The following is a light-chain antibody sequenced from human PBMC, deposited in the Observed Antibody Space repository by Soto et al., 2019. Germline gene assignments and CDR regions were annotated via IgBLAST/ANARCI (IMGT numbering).Light chain of an antibody. CDR1: QSINSSY. CDR3: QQFSSYPLT. CDR2: DAS. Sequence: EIVLTQSPRTLSVSPGERATLSCSASQSINSSYLAWYQQKPRQAPRLLIYDASTRATGIPDRFSGSGSGTDFTLTISRLEPEDFAVYYCQQFSSYPLTFGQGTKVDIK. V-gene: IGKV3-20*01. J-gene: IGKJ4*01.